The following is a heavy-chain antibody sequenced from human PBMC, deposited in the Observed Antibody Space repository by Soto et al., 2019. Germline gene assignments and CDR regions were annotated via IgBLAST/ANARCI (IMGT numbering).Heavy chain of an antibody. CDR1: GFTFSTYA. D-gene: IGHD3-16*01. CDR3: ARDGRVMNDY. J-gene: IGHJ4*02. CDR2: ISSNGGTT. Sequence: EVQLVESGGGLVQPGGSLRLSCAASGFTFSTYAMQWVRQAPGKGLEFVSSISSNGGTTNYAYSVKGRFTISRDNSRDTLYLQMGSLRPEDMAVYYCARDGRVMNDYWGQGTLVTVSS. V-gene: IGHV3-64*01.